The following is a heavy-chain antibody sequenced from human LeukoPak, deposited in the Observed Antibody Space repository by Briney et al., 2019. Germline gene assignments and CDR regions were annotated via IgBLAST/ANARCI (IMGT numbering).Heavy chain of an antibody. Sequence: PGGSLRLSCAASGFTFSSYWMSWVRQAPGKGLEWVANIKQDGSEKYYVDSVKGRFTISRDNAKNSLYLQMNSLRAEDTAVYYCARDPGYNYYYYYYMDVWGKGTTVTVSS. J-gene: IGHJ6*03. CDR1: GFTFSSYW. CDR2: IKQDGSEK. D-gene: IGHD1-1*01. CDR3: ARDPGYNYYYYYYMDV. V-gene: IGHV3-7*01.